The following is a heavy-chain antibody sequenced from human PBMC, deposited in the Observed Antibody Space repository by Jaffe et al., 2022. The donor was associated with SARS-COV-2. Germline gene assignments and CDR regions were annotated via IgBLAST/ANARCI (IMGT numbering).Heavy chain of an antibody. J-gene: IGHJ5*02. V-gene: IGHV3-21*01. CDR2: ISSSSSYI. D-gene: IGHD2-2*01. Sequence: EVQLVESGGGLVKPGGSLRLSCAASGFTFSSYSMNWVRQAPGKGLEWVSSISSSSSYIYYADSVKGRFTISRDNAKNSLYLQMNSLRAEDTAVYYCARDVCTSCPPRPWFDPWGQGTLVTVSS. CDR1: GFTFSSYS. CDR3: ARDVCTSCPPRPWFDP.